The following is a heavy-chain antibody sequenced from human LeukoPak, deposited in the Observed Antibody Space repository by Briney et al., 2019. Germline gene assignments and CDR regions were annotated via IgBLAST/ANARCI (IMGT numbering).Heavy chain of an antibody. CDR1: GFTLDDYA. D-gene: IGHD3-10*01. Sequence: GRSLRLSCAASGFTLDDYAMHWVRQAPGKGLEWVSGISWNSGSIGYADSVKGRFTISRDNAKNSLYLQMNSLRAEDTALYYCAKGSPIYYNAFDIWGQGTMVTVSS. J-gene: IGHJ3*02. CDR2: ISWNSGSI. CDR3: AKGSPIYYNAFDI. V-gene: IGHV3-9*01.